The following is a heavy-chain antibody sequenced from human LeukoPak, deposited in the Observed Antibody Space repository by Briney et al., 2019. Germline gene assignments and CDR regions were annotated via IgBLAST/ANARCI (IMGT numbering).Heavy chain of an antibody. J-gene: IGHJ6*02. D-gene: IGHD6-19*01. V-gene: IGHV1-69*13. CDR2: IIPIFGTA. CDR3: ARVQWLVGGVGYYYGMDV. CDR1: GGTFSSYA. Sequence: GASVKVSCTASGGTFSSYAISWVRQAPGQGLEWMGGIIPIFGTANYAQKFQGRVTITADESTGTAYMELSSLRSEDTAVYYCARVQWLVGGVGYYYGMDVWGQGTTVTVSS.